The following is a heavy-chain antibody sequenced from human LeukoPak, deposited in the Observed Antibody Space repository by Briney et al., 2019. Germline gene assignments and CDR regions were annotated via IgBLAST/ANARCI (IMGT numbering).Heavy chain of an antibody. CDR2: IKQDGSEK. D-gene: IGHD4-11*01. CDR1: GFTFSSYW. J-gene: IGHJ4*02. CDR3: TRDPTQYLRYGYFDY. V-gene: IGHV3-7*01. Sequence: GGSLRLSCAASGFTFSSYWMSWVRQAPGKGLEGVANIKQDGSEKYYEDSVRGRFTISRDNAKNSLYLQMSSLRAEDTAVYYCTRDPTQYLRYGYFDYWGQGTLVTVSS.